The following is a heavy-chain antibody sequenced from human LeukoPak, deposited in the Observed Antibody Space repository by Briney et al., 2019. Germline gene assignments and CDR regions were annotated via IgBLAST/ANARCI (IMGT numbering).Heavy chain of an antibody. V-gene: IGHV1-2*04. J-gene: IGHJ2*01. CDR2: INPNSGGT. Sequence: ASVKVSCKASGYTFTGYYMHWVRQAPGQGLEWMGWINPNSGGTNYAQKFQGWVTMTRDTSISTAYMELSRLRSDDTAVYYCATHYYDSSGYKDPNWYFDLWGRGTLVTVSS. CDR3: ATHYYDSSGYKDPNWYFDL. CDR1: GYTFTGYY. D-gene: IGHD3-22*01.